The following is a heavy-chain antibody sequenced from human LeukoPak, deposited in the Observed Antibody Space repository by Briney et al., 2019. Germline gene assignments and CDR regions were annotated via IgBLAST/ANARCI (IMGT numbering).Heavy chain of an antibody. CDR2: ISAYNGNT. CDR1: GYTFTSYG. Sequence: AASVKVSCTASGYTFTSYGISWVRQAPGQGLEWMGWISAYNGNTNYAQKLQGRVTMTTDTSTSTAYMELRSLRSDDTAVYYCARDSRVFSGSFGPLGSPDGYYFDYWGQGTLVTVSS. J-gene: IGHJ4*02. CDR3: ARDSRVFSGSFGPLGSPDGYYFDY. V-gene: IGHV1-18*01. D-gene: IGHD1-26*01.